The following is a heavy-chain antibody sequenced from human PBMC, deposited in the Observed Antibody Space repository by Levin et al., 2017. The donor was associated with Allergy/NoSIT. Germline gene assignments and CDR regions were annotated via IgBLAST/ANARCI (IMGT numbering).Heavy chain of an antibody. CDR1: GGSISIFY. J-gene: IGHJ3*02. D-gene: IGHD1-26*01. Sequence: MSSETLSLTCTVSGGSISIFYWSWIRQPPGKGLEWIGYIHSSGRTNYNPSLKSRVTTSVDTSKNQFSLKLNSVTSADTAVYFCARDTGGFAFDIWGQGSLVTVSS. CDR2: IHSSGRT. V-gene: IGHV4-59*01. CDR3: ARDTGGFAFDI.